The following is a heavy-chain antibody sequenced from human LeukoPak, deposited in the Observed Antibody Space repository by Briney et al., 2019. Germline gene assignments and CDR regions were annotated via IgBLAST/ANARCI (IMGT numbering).Heavy chain of an antibody. Sequence: ASVKVSCKASGYTFTSYGISWVRQAPGQGLEWMGGIIPIFGTANYAQKFQGRVTITADESTSTAYMELSSLRSEDTAVYYCARVPRVMVYANYYYYYYMDVWGKGTTVTVSS. D-gene: IGHD2-8*01. J-gene: IGHJ6*03. CDR1: GYTFTSYG. CDR3: ARVPRVMVYANYYYYYYMDV. V-gene: IGHV1-69*13. CDR2: IIPIFGTA.